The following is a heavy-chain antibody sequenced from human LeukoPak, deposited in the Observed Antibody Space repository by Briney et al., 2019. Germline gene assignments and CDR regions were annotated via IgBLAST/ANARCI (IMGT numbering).Heavy chain of an antibody. D-gene: IGHD5-12*01. CDR3: ARDADIVATTDAFDI. V-gene: IGHV4-39*07. J-gene: IGHJ3*02. CDR2: IYYSGST. Sequence: SETLSLTCTVSGGSISSSSYYWGWIRQPPGKGLEWIGSIYYSGSTYYNPSLKSRVTISVDTSKNQFSLKLSSVTAADTAVYYCARDADIVATTDAFDIWGQGTMVTVSS. CDR1: GGSISSSSYY.